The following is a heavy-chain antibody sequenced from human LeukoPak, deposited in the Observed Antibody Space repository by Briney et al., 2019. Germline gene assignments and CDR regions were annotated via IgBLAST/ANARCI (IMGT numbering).Heavy chain of an antibody. V-gene: IGHV3-30*04. D-gene: IGHD6-19*01. Sequence: GGSLRLSCAPSGFNFYTYAMHWVRQAPGKGLEWVALISYDGGNIYYGDSVRGRFTISRDNDNNMLYLQMNSLRPEDTAVYYCARDPPFGNGWSQNFFDYWGQGTLVIVSS. CDR2: ISYDGGNI. CDR3: ARDPPFGNGWSQNFFDY. J-gene: IGHJ4*02. CDR1: GFNFYTYA.